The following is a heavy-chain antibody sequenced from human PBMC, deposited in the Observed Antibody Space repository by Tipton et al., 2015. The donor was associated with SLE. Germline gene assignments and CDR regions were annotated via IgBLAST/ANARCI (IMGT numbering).Heavy chain of an antibody. J-gene: IGHJ6*03. Sequence: TLSLTCTVSGYSISSGSYYWTWIRQPAGKGLEWIGRIYTRGTTNYNPSLRSRVTMSVDTSKNQFSLRLSSVTAADTAVYYCRGTPYFQYYMDVWGKGTTVTVS. V-gene: IGHV4-61*02. CDR2: IYTRGTT. D-gene: IGHD2/OR15-2a*01. CDR1: GYSISSGSYY. CDR3: RGTPYFQYYMDV.